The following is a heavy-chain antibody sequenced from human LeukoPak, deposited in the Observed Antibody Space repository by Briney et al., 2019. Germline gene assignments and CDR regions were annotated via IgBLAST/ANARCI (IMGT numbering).Heavy chain of an antibody. V-gene: IGHV3-30*18. CDR1: GFTFSSYA. D-gene: IGHD6-13*01. J-gene: IGHJ3*02. Sequence: PGGSLRLSCAASGFTFSSYAMHWVRQRPGEGLEWVGVISYHGTDTYYVESLKDRFTISRDNSKNTLYLQMNSLRTEDTAMYYCAKPPSTNAWYVAFDIWGRGTMVTVSS. CDR2: ISYHGTDT. CDR3: AKPPSTNAWYVAFDI.